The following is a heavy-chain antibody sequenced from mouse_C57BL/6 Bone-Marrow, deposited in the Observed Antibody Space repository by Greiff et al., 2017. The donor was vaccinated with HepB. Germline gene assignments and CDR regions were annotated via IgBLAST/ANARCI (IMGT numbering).Heavy chain of an antibody. CDR2: IDPSDSYT. V-gene: IGHV1-50*01. CDR1: GYTFTSYW. CDR3: AINYDYRAY. Sequence: QVQLQQPGAELVKPGASVKLSCKASGYTFTSYWMQWVKQRPGQGLEWIGEIDPSDSYTNYNQKFKGKATLTVDKSSSIAYMQLSSLTSEDSAVYYCAINYDYRAYWGQGTLVTVSA. J-gene: IGHJ3*01. D-gene: IGHD2-4*01.